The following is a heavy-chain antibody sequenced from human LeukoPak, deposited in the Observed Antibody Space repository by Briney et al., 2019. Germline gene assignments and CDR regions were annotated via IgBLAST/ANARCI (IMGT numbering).Heavy chain of an antibody. Sequence: GGSLRLSCAASGFTFSDYYMSWIRQAPGKGLEWVSYISSSGSTIYYADSVKGRFTISRDNAKNSLYLQMNSLRAEDTAVYYCARDDPTSEGIAVAGTLGAFDIWGQGTMVTVSS. D-gene: IGHD6-19*01. CDR1: GFTFSDYY. CDR2: ISSSGSTI. J-gene: IGHJ3*02. V-gene: IGHV3-11*01. CDR3: ARDDPTSEGIAVAGTLGAFDI.